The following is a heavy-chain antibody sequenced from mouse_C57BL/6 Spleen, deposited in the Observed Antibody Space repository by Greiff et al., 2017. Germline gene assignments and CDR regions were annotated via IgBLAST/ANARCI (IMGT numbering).Heavy chain of an antibody. Sequence: VQLQQSGAELVKPGASVKLSCKASGYTFTSYWMHWVKQRPGQGLEWIGMIHPNSGSTNYNEKFKSKATLTVDKYSSTAYMQLSSLTSEDSAVYYCARSEGLREWYFDVWGTGTTVTVSS. D-gene: IGHD2-4*01. V-gene: IGHV1-64*01. J-gene: IGHJ1*03. CDR3: ARSEGLREWYFDV. CDR1: GYTFTSYW. CDR2: IHPNSGST.